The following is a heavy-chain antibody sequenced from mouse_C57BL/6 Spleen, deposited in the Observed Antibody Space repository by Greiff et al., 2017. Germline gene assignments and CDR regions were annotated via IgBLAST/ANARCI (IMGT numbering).Heavy chain of an antibody. J-gene: IGHJ2*01. CDR3: ARNYGSSPFDY. CDR2: IDPSDSET. D-gene: IGHD1-1*01. CDR1: GYTFTSYW. V-gene: IGHV1-52*01. Sequence: QVQLKQPGAELVRPGSSVKLSCKASGYTFTSYWMHWVKQRPIQGLEWIGNIDPSDSETHYNQKFKDKATLTVDKSSSTAYMQLSSLTSEDSAVYYCARNYGSSPFDYWGQGTTLTVSS.